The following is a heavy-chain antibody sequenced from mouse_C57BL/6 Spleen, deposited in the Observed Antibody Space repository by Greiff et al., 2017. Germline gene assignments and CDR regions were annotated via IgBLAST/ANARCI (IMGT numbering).Heavy chain of an antibody. D-gene: IGHD2-2*01. CDR3: ARSTMVTEGTMGY. CDR1: GYTFTSYT. J-gene: IGHJ4*01. V-gene: IGHV1-4*01. CDR2: INPSSGYT. Sequence: QVQLKQSGAELARPGASVKMSCKASGYTFTSYTMHWVKQRPGQGLEWIGYINPSSGYTKYNQKFKDKATLTADKSSSTAYMQLSSLTSEDSAVYYCARSTMVTEGTMGYWGQGTSGTVSS.